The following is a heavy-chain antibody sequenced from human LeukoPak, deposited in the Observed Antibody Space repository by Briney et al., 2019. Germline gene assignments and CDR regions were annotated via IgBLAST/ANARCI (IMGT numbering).Heavy chain of an antibody. CDR2: ISGSGGST. CDR1: GITLSNYG. D-gene: IGHD3-10*01. Sequence: GGSLRLSCAVSGITLSNYGMSWVRQAPGKGLEWVAGISGSGGSTNYADSVKGRFTISRDNPKNTLYLQMNSLTVEDTAVYFCAKRGVVVRVILVGFHKEAYYFDSWGQGALVTVSS. J-gene: IGHJ4*02. V-gene: IGHV3-23*01. CDR3: AKRGVVVRVILVGFHKEAYYFDS.